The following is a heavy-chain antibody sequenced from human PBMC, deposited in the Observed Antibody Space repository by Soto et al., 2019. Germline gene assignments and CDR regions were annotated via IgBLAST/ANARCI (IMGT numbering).Heavy chain of an antibody. CDR3: ATSAMATTPGGAFDI. Sequence: VESLKISCKGSGYIFTSYWISCVLQMPVKGLEWMGRIDPSDSYTNYSPSFQGHVTISADKSISTAYLQWSSLKASDTAMYYCATSAMATTPGGAFDIWGQGTMVTVSS. D-gene: IGHD2-8*02. V-gene: IGHV5-10-1*01. CDR1: GYIFTSYW. J-gene: IGHJ3*02. CDR2: IDPSDSYT.